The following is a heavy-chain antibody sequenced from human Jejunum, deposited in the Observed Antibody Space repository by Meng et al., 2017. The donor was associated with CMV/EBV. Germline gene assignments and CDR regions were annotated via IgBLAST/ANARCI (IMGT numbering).Heavy chain of an antibody. CDR2: VFTDSSKK. Sequence: LRLSCDASGFTFRSYSMTWVRQAPGKGLEWVSVVFTDSSKKYYADSVRGRFTIFRDDSNNRVYLQMNSLRVDDTAVYYCAKGSRWVDPWGQGTLVTVSS. J-gene: IGHJ5*02. CDR1: GFTFRSYS. D-gene: IGHD2-2*01. CDR3: AKGSRWVDP. V-gene: IGHV3-23*03.